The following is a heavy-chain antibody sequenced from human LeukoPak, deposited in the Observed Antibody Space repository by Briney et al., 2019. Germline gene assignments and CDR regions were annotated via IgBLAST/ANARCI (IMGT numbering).Heavy chain of an antibody. V-gene: IGHV3-7*01. CDR1: GFTFNMYW. J-gene: IGHJ3*02. CDR3: AKRINMIGPPMVCAFDI. CDR2: IKHDGGAT. Sequence: GGSLRLSCAASGFTFNMYWMSWVRQAPGQGLEWVAYIKHDGGATYYVDSVKGRVTISRDTAKKSVELQMNSLRVEDTAVYYCAKRINMIGPPMVCAFDIWGQGTMVTVSS. D-gene: IGHD2-21*01.